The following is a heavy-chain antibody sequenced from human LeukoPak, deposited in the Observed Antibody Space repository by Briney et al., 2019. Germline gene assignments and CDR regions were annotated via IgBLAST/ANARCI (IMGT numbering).Heavy chain of an antibody. V-gene: IGHV3-30-3*01. CDR1: GFTFSEYA. CDR3: ARYQSYYDILTGYFGGGYFDY. D-gene: IGHD3-9*01. Sequence: PGGSLRLSCAASGFTFSEYAMHWVRQAPGKGLEWVAVISYDGRQKYYGDSVKGRFTISRDNPKNTLYLQMNSLRDDDTAVYYCARYQSYYDILTGYFGGGYFDYWGQGTLVTVFS. CDR2: ISYDGRQK. J-gene: IGHJ4*02.